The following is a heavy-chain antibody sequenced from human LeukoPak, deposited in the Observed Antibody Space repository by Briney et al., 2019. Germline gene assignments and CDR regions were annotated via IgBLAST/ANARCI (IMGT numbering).Heavy chain of an antibody. D-gene: IGHD4-11*01. V-gene: IGHV4-61*02. CDR2: IYTSGST. J-gene: IGHJ6*03. CDR3: ARADYSGVTYYYYYVDV. Sequence: PSETLSLTCSVSGGSITSGSYYWTWVRQPARKGLEWVGRIYTSGSTDYNPSLKSRVTISVDTSKNQFSLNLTSVTAADTAVYYCARADYSGVTYYYYYVDVWGKGTTVTVSS. CDR1: GGSITSGSYY.